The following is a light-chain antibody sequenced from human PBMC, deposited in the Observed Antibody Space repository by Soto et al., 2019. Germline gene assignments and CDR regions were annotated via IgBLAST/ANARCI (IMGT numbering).Light chain of an antibody. V-gene: IGKV1-39*01. CDR3: QQSYTTPQ. Sequence: DIQMTQSPSSLSASVGDRVTITRRASQNIANYLNWYQQKPGKAPKLLISAASSLQSGVPSRFSGSGSGTDFTLTISSLQPEDFSTYYCQQSYTTPQFGPGTKVHIK. CDR2: AAS. J-gene: IGKJ3*01. CDR1: QNIANY.